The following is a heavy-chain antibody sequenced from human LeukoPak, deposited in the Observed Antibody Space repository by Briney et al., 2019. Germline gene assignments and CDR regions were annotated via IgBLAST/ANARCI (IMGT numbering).Heavy chain of an antibody. CDR3: ARQRVLYFFDY. CDR2: IYYSGTT. CDR1: GGSISSSNYY. D-gene: IGHD3-10*01. V-gene: IGHV4-39*01. Sequence: SETLSLTCTVSGGSISSSNYYWGWIRQPPGKGLEWIGSIYYSGTTYYNPPLKSRVTMSVDTSENQFSLKLTSVTAADTALYYCARQRVLYFFDYWGQGNLVTVSS. J-gene: IGHJ4*02.